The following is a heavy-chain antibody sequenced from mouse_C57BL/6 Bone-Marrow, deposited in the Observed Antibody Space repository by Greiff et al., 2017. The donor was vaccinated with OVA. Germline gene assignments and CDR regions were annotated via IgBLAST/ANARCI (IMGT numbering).Heavy chain of an antibody. V-gene: IGHV1-81*01. CDR2: IYPRSGNT. J-gene: IGHJ1*03. Sequence: VQRVESGAELARPGASVKLSCKASGYTLTSYGLSWVKQRTGQGLEWIGEIYPRSGNTYYNEKFKGKATLTADKSSSTAYMELRSLTSEDSAVYFCALTQYFDVWGTGTTVTVSS. D-gene: IGHD4-1*01. CDR3: ALTQYFDV. CDR1: GYTLTSYG.